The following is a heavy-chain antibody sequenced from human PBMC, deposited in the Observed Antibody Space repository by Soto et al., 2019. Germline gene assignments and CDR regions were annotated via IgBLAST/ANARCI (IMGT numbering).Heavy chain of an antibody. CDR2: ITHGGST. CDR1: GGSFRAYS. CDR3: ARARFDSWSHIYYGLDV. J-gene: IGHJ6*02. Sequence: PSETLSLTCGVYGGSFRAYSWTWLRQSPGKGLEWIGEITHGGSTDYNPALKSRLVMSVDTSKNQFSLRVTSVTAADAAVYFCARARFDSWSHIYYGLDVWGQGTTVTVSS. V-gene: IGHV4-34*01. D-gene: IGHD3-3*01.